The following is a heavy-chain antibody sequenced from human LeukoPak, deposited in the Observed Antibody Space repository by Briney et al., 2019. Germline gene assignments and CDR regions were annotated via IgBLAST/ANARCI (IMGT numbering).Heavy chain of an antibody. D-gene: IGHD2-2*01. V-gene: IGHV4-59*11. CDR3: ARDLLGRYCSSTSCHNWFDP. J-gene: IGHJ5*02. CDR1: GGSMNSHY. Sequence: SETLSLTCTVSGGSMNSHYWSWIRQPPGKGVEWIGYIYYSGSTNYNPCLKSRVTLSVYTAKNQFSLRLSSVTAADTAVYYCARDLLGRYCSSTSCHNWFDPWGQGTLVTVSS. CDR2: IYYSGST.